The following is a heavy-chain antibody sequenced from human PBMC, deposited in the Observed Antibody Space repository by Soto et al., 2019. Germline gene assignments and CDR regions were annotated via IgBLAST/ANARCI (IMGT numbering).Heavy chain of an antibody. CDR3: ATWVDYGDFEGFDF. J-gene: IGHJ4*02. Sequence: ASVKVSCKASGGTFSSYTISCVRQAPGQGLEWMGWVDPNGGGSNSAQKFQGSVTMTWDTSITTAYLDLTRLTTNDTATYFCATWVDYGDFEGFDFWGQGTLVTVSS. CDR1: GGTFSSYT. CDR2: VDPNGGGS. V-gene: IGHV1-2*04. D-gene: IGHD4-17*01.